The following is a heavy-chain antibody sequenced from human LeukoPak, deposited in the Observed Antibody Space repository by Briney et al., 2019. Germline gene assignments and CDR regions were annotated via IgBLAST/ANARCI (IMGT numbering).Heavy chain of an antibody. D-gene: IGHD5-24*01. J-gene: IGHJ4*02. CDR1: GYTFTGYY. Sequence: ASVKGSCKASGYTFTGYYMHWVRQAPGQGLEWIGWINPNSGGTNYAQKFQGRVTMTRDTSISTAYMELSRLRSDDTAVYSCASDLTEDGYNFDYWGQGTLVTVSS. CDR3: ASDLTEDGYNFDY. V-gene: IGHV1-2*02. CDR2: INPNSGGT.